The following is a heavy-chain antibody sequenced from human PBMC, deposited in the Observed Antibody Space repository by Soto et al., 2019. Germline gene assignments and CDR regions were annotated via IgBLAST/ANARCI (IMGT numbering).Heavy chain of an antibody. J-gene: IGHJ3*02. Sequence: GGSLRLSCAASGFTFSSYGMHWVRQAPGKGLEWVAVIWYDGSNKYYADSVKGRFTISRDNSKNTLYLQMNSLRAEDTAVYYCARDYKNLYYYDSSGYYSDAFDIWGQGTMVTVSS. CDR3: ARDYKNLYYYDSSGYYSDAFDI. D-gene: IGHD3-22*01. CDR2: IWYDGSNK. CDR1: GFTFSSYG. V-gene: IGHV3-33*01.